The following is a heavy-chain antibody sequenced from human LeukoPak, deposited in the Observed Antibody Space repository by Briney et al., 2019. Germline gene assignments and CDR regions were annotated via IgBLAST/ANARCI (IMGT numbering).Heavy chain of an antibody. Sequence: ASVKVSCKASGYTFTGYYMHWVRQAPGQGLEWMGWINPNSGGTNYAQKFQGRVTMTRDTSISTAYMELSRLRSDDTAVFYCARGALRYSSGWYTMGYWGQGTLVTVSS. CDR3: ARGALRYSSGWYTMGY. J-gene: IGHJ4*02. CDR1: GYTFTGYY. D-gene: IGHD6-19*01. CDR2: INPNSGGT. V-gene: IGHV1-2*02.